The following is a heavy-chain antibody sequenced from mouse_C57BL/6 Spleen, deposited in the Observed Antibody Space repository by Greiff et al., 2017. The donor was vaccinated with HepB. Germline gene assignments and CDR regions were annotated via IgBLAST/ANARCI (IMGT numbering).Heavy chain of an antibody. V-gene: IGHV1-72*01. CDR1: GYTFTSYW. J-gene: IGHJ3*01. Sequence: QVQLKQPGAELVKPGASVKLSCKASGYTFTSYWMHWVKQRPGRGLEWIGRIDPNSGGTKYNEKFKSKATLTVDKPSSTAYMQLSSLTSEDSAVYYCARSYEYDWFAYWGQGTLVTVSA. CDR2: IDPNSGGT. CDR3: ARSYEYDWFAY. D-gene: IGHD2-4*01.